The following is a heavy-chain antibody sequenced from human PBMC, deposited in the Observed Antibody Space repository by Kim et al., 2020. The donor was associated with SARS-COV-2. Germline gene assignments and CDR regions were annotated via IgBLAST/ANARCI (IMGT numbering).Heavy chain of an antibody. CDR1: GFSFSDNG. J-gene: IGHJ4*02. CDR2: IWYDGSHQ. V-gene: IGHV3-33*06. D-gene: IGHD6-13*01. CDR3: AKDLSGTRWYYLDH. Sequence: GGSLRLSCAASGFSFSDNGMHWVRQAPGKGLEWVAIIWYDGSHQYYADSVRGRFTISRDNSKNTLYLEMNSLRAEDTAVYYCAKDLSGTRWYYLDHWGQGTPVTVSS.